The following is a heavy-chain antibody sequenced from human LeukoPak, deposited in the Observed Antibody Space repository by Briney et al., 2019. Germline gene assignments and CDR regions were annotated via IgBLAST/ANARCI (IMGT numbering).Heavy chain of an antibody. D-gene: IGHD3-22*01. CDR3: ASPTYYYDSSGEDDAFDI. Sequence: PGGSLRLSCAASGFTFSSYGMHWVRQAPGKGLVWVSRINSDGSSTSYADSVKGRFTISRDNAKNTLYLQMNSLRAEDTAVYYCASPTYYYDSSGEDDAFDIWGQGTMVTVSS. J-gene: IGHJ3*02. CDR2: INSDGSST. V-gene: IGHV3-74*01. CDR1: GFTFSSYG.